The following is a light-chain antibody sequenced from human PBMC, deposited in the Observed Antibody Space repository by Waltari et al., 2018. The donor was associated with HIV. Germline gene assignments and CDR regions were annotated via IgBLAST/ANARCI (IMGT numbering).Light chain of an antibody. J-gene: IGLJ2*01. CDR2: EVS. V-gene: IGLV2-14*01. CDR3: SSYTSSSTLV. CDR1: SSDVGGYNY. Sequence: QSALTQPASVSGSPGQSITISCTGTSSDVGGYNYVSWYQQHPGKAPKLMIYEVSNRPSVFSTRFSGSKSGNTASLTISGLQSEDEADYYGSSYTSSSTLVFGGGTKLTVL.